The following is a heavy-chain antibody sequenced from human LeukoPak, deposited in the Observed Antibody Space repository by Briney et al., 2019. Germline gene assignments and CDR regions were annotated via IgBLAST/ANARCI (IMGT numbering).Heavy chain of an antibody. CDR3: ARDRWFGELYYGMDV. D-gene: IGHD3-10*01. Sequence: GGSLRLSCAASGFTFSDYYMSWILQAPGKGLEWVSYISSSGSTIYYADSVKGRFTISRDNAKNSLYLQMNSLRAEDTAVYYCARDRWFGELYYGMDVWGQGTTVTVSS. CDR2: ISSSGSTI. V-gene: IGHV3-11*01. CDR1: GFTFSDYY. J-gene: IGHJ6*02.